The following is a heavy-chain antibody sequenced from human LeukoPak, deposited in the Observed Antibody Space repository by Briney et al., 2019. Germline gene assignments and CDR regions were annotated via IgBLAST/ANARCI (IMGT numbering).Heavy chain of an antibody. D-gene: IGHD3-3*01. CDR2: IYYSGST. CDR3: ARQNFDFWSGYSDY. J-gene: IGHJ4*02. CDR1: GGSLSSGDYY. Sequence: SETLSLTCTVSGGSLSSGDYYWSWIRQPPGKGLEWIGYIYYSGSTYYNPSLKSRVTISVDTSKNQFSLKLSSVTAADTAVYYCARQNFDFWSGYSDYWGQGTLVTVSS. V-gene: IGHV4-30-4*02.